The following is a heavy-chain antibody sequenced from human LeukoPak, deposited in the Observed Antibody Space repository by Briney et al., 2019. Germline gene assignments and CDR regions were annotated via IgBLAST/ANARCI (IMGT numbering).Heavy chain of an antibody. CDR1: GYTFTSYD. V-gene: IGHV1-8*03. CDR3: ARGGPPNYYGSGPGYYYMDV. D-gene: IGHD3-10*01. J-gene: IGHJ6*03. Sequence: ASVKVSCKASGYTFTSYDINWVRQATGQGLEWMGWMNPNSGNTGYAQKFQGRVTITRNTSISTAYMELSSLRSEDTAVYYCARGGPPNYYGSGPGYYYMDVWGKGTTVTVS. CDR2: MNPNSGNT.